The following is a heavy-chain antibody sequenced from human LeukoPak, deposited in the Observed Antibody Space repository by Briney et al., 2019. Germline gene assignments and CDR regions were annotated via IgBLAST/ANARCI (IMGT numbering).Heavy chain of an antibody. Sequence: GGSLRLSCAASGFTFSSYSMNWVRQAPGKGLEWVSSISSSSSYIYYADSVKGRFTISRDNAKNSLYLQMNSLRAEDTAVYYCARDHSSSSALDYWGQGTLVTVSS. CDR2: ISSSSSYI. V-gene: IGHV3-21*01. CDR3: ARDHSSSSALDY. D-gene: IGHD6-6*01. CDR1: GFTFSSYS. J-gene: IGHJ4*02.